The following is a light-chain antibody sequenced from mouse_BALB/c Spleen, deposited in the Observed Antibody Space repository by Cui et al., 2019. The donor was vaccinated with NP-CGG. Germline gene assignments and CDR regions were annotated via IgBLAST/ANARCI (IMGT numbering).Light chain of an antibody. V-gene: IGLV1*01. Sequence: QAVVTPESALTTSPGETVTLTCSSSTVAVTTSNYANWVQEKPDHLFTGLIGGTNNRAPGVPARFSGSLIGDKAALTITGAQTEDEAIYFCALWYSNHWVFGGGTMLTVL. J-gene: IGLJ1*01. CDR1: TVAVTTSNY. CDR2: GTN. CDR3: ALWYSNHWV.